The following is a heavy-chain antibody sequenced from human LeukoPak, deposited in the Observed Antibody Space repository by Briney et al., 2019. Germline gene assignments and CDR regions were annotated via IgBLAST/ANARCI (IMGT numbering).Heavy chain of an antibody. J-gene: IGHJ5*02. D-gene: IGHD6-13*01. CDR3: ASSQQLVFEGWFDP. CDR1: GGSISSYY. Sequence: PSETLSLTCTVSGGSISSYYWSWIRQPPGKGLEWIGYIYYSRSTNYNPSLKSRVTISVDTSKNQFSLKLSSVTAADTAVYYCASSQQLVFEGWFDPWGQGTLVTVSS. CDR2: IYYSRST. V-gene: IGHV4-59*08.